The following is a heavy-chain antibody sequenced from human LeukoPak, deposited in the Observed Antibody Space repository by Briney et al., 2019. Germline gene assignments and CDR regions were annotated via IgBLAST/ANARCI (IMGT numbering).Heavy chain of an antibody. V-gene: IGHV4-30-4*08. Sequence: SGTLSLTCTVSGGSISSGDYYWSWIRQPPGTGLEWIGYIDYSGSTYYNPSLKSRVTISVDTSKNQFSLKLSSVTAADTAVYYCARDQRGYSYGGVDYWGQGTLVTVSS. CDR2: IDYSGST. CDR3: ARDQRGYSYGGVDY. J-gene: IGHJ4*02. CDR1: GGSISSGDYY. D-gene: IGHD5-18*01.